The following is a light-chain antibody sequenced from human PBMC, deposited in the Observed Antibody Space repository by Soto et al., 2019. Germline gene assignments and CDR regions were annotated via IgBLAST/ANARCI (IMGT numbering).Light chain of an antibody. CDR1: QSVSSSY. V-gene: IGKV3-20*01. J-gene: IGKJ2*02. CDR3: QKYGRSPRT. Sequence: EIVLTQSPGTLSLSPGERATLSCRASQSVSSSYLAWYQQKPGQPPRLLMSDASTRPTGIPDRFSGSGSGTDFTLTINSLEPDDFAVYYCQKYGRSPRTFGQGTKLEIQ. CDR2: DAS.